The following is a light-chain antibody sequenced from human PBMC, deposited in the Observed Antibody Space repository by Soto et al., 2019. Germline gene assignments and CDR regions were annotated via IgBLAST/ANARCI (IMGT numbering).Light chain of an antibody. CDR1: SSNIGSHT. CDR3: AAWDGSLNGVV. Sequence: QSVLTQPPSASGTPGQWVTIPCSGSSSNIGSHTVNWYQQLPGTAPKLLVYSSNQRPSGVPDRFAGSKSGTSASLAISGLQSEDEDDYYCAAWDGSLNGVVFGGGTKVTVL. J-gene: IGLJ2*01. CDR2: SSN. V-gene: IGLV1-44*01.